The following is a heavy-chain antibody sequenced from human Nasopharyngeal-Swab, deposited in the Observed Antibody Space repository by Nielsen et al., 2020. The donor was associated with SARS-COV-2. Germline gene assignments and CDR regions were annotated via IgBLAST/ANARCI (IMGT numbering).Heavy chain of an antibody. Sequence: GESLKISCVTSGFTFNMYSMHWVRQAPGKGLKWVSSISSSSNYIYYGDSVKGRFTISRDNTQKSLYLEMNSLRVEDTAAYYCARLGTESYHYYSLDVWGQGTTVTVSS. CDR2: ISSSSNYI. CDR3: ARLGTESYHYYSLDV. D-gene: IGHD1-1*01. V-gene: IGHV3-21*01. CDR1: GFTFNMYS. J-gene: IGHJ6*02.